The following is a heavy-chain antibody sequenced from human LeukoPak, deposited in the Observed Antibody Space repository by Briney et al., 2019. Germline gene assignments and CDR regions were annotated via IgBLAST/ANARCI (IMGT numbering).Heavy chain of an antibody. CDR3: ARGGSFYYFDY. Sequence: GGSLRLSCAASGFTFSSYAMHWVRQAPGKGLEWVAVISYDGSNKYYADSVKGRFTISRDNSKNTLYLQMNSLRAEDTAVYYCARGGSFYYFDYWGQGTLVTVSP. D-gene: IGHD1-26*01. V-gene: IGHV3-30-3*01. CDR1: GFTFSSYA. J-gene: IGHJ4*02. CDR2: ISYDGSNK.